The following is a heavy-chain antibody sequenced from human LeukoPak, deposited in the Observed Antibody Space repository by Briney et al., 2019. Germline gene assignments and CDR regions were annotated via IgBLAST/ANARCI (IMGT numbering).Heavy chain of an antibody. J-gene: IGHJ4*02. D-gene: IGHD5-18*01. CDR2: ISSSGSTI. CDR1: GFTFSSYE. CDR3: AKAKISGYNYGLGN. V-gene: IGHV3-48*03. Sequence: PGGSLRLSCAASGFTFSSYEMNWVRQAPGKGLEWVSYISSSGSTIYYADSVKGRFTISRDNSKNTLYLQMNSLRVEDTAVYYCAKAKISGYNYGLGNWGQGTLVTVSS.